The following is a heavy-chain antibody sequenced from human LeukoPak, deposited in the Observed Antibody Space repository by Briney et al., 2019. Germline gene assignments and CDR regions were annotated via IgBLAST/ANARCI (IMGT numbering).Heavy chain of an antibody. CDR1: GGSISSGDYY. CDR2: IYYSGST. D-gene: IGHD5-24*01. V-gene: IGHV4-30-4*08. CDR3: ARDPGDGYNYGTAFDI. Sequence: SQTLSLTCTVSGGSISSGDYYWSWIRQPPGKGLEWIGYIYYSGSTYYNPSLKSRVTRSVDTSKNQFSLKLSSVTAADTAVYYCARDPGDGYNYGTAFDIWGQGTMVTVSS. J-gene: IGHJ3*02.